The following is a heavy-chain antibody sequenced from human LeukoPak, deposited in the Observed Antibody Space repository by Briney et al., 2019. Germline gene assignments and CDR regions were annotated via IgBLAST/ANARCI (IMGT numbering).Heavy chain of an antibody. CDR1: GFTFSNYW. J-gene: IGHJ4*02. CDR3: ARDRQIAY. CDR2: IKQDGSEK. V-gene: IGHV3-7*01. Sequence: GGSLKLSCAASGFTFSNYWLTWVRQAPGQGLEWAANIKQDGSEKHYVDSVKGRFTISRDNAKNSLYLQMNSLRAEDTAVYYCARDRQIAYWGQGTLATVSS.